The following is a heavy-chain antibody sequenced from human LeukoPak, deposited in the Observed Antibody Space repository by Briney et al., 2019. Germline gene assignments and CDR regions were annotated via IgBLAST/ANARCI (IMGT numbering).Heavy chain of an antibody. V-gene: IGHV3-74*01. CDR1: GFTFSNYW. CDR3: AKGGATVIDY. J-gene: IGHJ4*02. CDR2: INSDGSST. D-gene: IGHD4-17*01. Sequence: GGSLRLSCAASGFTFSNYWMHWVRQAPGKGLVWVSRINSDGSSTTSADSVKGRFTISRDNAKNTLYLQMNSLRAEDTAVYYWAKGGATVIDYWGQGTLVTVSS.